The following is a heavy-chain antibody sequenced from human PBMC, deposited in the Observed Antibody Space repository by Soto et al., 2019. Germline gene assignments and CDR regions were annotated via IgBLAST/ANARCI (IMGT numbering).Heavy chain of an antibody. CDR3: VRGYCTTSPCSGDFQF. V-gene: IGHV1-46*01. CDR1: GYKFTTYF. D-gene: IGHD2-15*01. Sequence: GASVKVSCKASGYKFTTYFIHWVRQAPGQGLEWMGMIHPSGDTGYAQKFRGRVTMTIDTSTTTAYMELRNLTSADTAVYFSVRGYCTTSPCSGDFQFWGQGTRVTVSS. CDR2: IHPSGDT. J-gene: IGHJ1*01.